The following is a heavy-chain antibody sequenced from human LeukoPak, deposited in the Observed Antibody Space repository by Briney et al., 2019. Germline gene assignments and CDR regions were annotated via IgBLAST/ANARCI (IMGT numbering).Heavy chain of an antibody. D-gene: IGHD3-22*01. CDR1: GYTFTSYG. V-gene: IGHV1-18*01. J-gene: IGHJ4*02. CDR2: ISAYNGNT. Sequence: ASVKVSCKASGYTFTSYGISWVRQAPGQGLEWMGWISAYNGNTNYAQKLQGRVTMTTDTSTSTAYMELRSLRSDDTAVYYCARDSRIDSSGYHFDYWGQGTLVTVSS. CDR3: ARDSRIDSSGYHFDY.